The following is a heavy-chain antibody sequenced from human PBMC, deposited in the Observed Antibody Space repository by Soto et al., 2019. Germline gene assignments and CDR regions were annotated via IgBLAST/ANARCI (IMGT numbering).Heavy chain of an antibody. D-gene: IGHD4-4*01. CDR3: AKVMSVTTSYWYGLDV. V-gene: IGHV3-23*01. Sequence: GGSLRLSCAASGFTFSIYAMNWVRQAPGKGLESFSSISASGDRTYYADSVKGRFTISRDNSKDTLYLQMNSLRAEDTAVYYCAKVMSVTTSYWYGLDVWGQGTTVTVSS. CDR1: GFTFSIYA. J-gene: IGHJ6*02. CDR2: ISASGDRT.